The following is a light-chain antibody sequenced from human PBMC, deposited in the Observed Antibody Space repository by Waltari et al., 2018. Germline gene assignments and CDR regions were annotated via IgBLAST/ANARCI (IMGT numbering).Light chain of an antibody. CDR2: SAS. Sequence: DIQMTHSPSSVSASMGDRVTITCRASQDISTWLGWYQQAPGKAPKLLIHSASHLQSGVPSRFSGSGSGTDFTLTISSLQPEDFATYYCQQSTSFPRAFGQGTKVEVK. J-gene: IGKJ1*01. V-gene: IGKV1-12*01. CDR3: QQSTSFPRA. CDR1: QDISTW.